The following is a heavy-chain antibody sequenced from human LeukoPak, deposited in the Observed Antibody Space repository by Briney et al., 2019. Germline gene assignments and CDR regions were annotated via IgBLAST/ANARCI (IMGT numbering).Heavy chain of an antibody. CDR1: GFTSSSYA. J-gene: IGHJ4*02. D-gene: IGHD6-13*01. CDR3: AKAATAPGFDF. V-gene: IGHV3-23*01. Sequence: GGSLRLSCAASGFTSSSYALNWVRQAPGKGLEWVATVSGSGDRMYHADSVKGRFTISRDNSKNTIYLQMNSLRAEDTALYYCAKAATAPGFDFWGQGTLVTVSS. CDR2: VSGSGDRM.